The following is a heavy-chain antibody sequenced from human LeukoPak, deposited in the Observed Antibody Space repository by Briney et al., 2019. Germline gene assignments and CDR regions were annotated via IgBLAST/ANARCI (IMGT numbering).Heavy chain of an antibody. CDR3: TKTQELGYCTSGECLLDY. D-gene: IGHD2-8*01. Sequence: GRSLRLSCAASGFTFSSYAMHWVRQAPGKGLEWVSGISAGGYSTYYPDSVKGRFSISRDNSKNTVYLQMNSLRAEDTAVYYCTKTQELGYCTSGECLLDYWGQGTLVTVSS. CDR2: ISAGGYST. J-gene: IGHJ4*02. V-gene: IGHV3-23*01. CDR1: GFTFSSYA.